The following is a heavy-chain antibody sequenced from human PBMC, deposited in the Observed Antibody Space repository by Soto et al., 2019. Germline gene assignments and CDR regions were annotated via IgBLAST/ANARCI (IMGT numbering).Heavy chain of an antibody. Sequence: GXSVKVSCKSSVGTSSLFPISWVRQAPRQGLEWMGGIIPIFGTTNYAQKFQGRLTITADASTSTVYMELSGLKPEDTAMYYCAREGQDMATVRFDYWGQGTLVTVSS. V-gene: IGHV1-69*13. D-gene: IGHD3-10*01. CDR2: IIPIFGTT. CDR1: VGTSSLFP. CDR3: AREGQDMATVRFDY. J-gene: IGHJ4*02.